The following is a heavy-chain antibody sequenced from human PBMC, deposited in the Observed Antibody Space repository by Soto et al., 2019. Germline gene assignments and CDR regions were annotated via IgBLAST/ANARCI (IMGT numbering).Heavy chain of an antibody. Sequence: SETLSLTCTVSGGSISSSDYYWGWIRQPPEKGLEWIGNIYYSGSTYYNPSLKSRVTISVDTSKNQFSLKLSSVTAADTAVYYCARLSVTGTTSDYWGQGTLVTVSS. CDR3: ARLSVTGTTSDY. V-gene: IGHV4-39*01. CDR1: GGSISSSDYY. CDR2: IYYSGST. D-gene: IGHD1-7*01. J-gene: IGHJ4*02.